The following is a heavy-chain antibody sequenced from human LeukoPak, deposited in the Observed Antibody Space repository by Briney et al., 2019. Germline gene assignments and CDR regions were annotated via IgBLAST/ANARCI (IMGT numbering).Heavy chain of an antibody. Sequence: PSETLSLTCTVSGGSISSYYWSWIRQPPGKGLEWIGYLYYSGITNYNPSLKSRVTISLDTSKNQFSLRLTSVTAADTAVYYCARDRNTVTTYYGMDVWGQGTTVTVSS. CDR2: LYYSGIT. V-gene: IGHV4-59*01. CDR3: ARDRNTVTTYYGMDV. D-gene: IGHD4-17*01. J-gene: IGHJ6*02. CDR1: GGSISSYY.